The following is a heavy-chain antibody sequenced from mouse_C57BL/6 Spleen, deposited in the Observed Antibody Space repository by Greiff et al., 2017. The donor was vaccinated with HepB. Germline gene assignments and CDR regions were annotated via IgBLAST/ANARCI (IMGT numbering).Heavy chain of an antibody. Sequence: VQLQQPGAELVMPGASVKLSCKASGYTFTSYWMHWVKQRPGQGLEWIGEIDPSDSYTNYNQKFKGKSTLTVDKSSSTAYMQLSSLTSKVSAVYYCARECDYGSRGCFDDWGTGTTVTVSS. CDR3: ARECDYGSRGCFDD. V-gene: IGHV1-69*01. CDR2: IDPSDSYT. D-gene: IGHD1-1*01. CDR1: GYTFTSYW. J-gene: IGHJ1*03.